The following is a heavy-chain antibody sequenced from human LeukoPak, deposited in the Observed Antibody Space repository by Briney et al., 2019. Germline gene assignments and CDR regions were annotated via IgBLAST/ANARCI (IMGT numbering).Heavy chain of an antibody. CDR2: ISGSGGKT. CDR1: GFIFNSFA. D-gene: IGHD4-23*01. CDR3: AKVGGSVVF. Sequence: GGSLRLSCAASGFIFNSFAISWVRQAPGKGLEWVSSISGSGGKTYYADSVKGRFTISRDNSKNTLYLQMNSLRAEDTAVYYCAKVGGSVVFWGQGTLVTVSS. J-gene: IGHJ4*02. V-gene: IGHV3-23*01.